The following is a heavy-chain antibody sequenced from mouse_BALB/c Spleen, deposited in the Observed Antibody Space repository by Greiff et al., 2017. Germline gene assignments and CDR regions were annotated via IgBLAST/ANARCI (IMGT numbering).Heavy chain of an antibody. D-gene: IGHD1-1*01. V-gene: IGHV1-14*01. J-gene: IGHJ4*01. CDR1: GYTFTSYV. CDR2: INPYNDGT. CDR3: ARNYYGSSDYAMDY. Sequence: EVQLQESGPELVKPGASVKMSCKASGYTFTSYVMHWVKQKPGQGLEWIGYINPYNDGTKYNEKFKGKATLTSDKSSSTAYMELSSLTSEDSAVYYCARNYYGSSDYAMDYWGQGTSVTVSS.